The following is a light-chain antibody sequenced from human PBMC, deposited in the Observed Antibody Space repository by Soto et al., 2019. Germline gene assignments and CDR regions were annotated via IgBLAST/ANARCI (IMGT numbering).Light chain of an antibody. J-gene: IGLJ2*01. Sequence: QSALTQPASVSGSPGQSITISCTGTSSDVGSYNLVSWYQQHTGKAPKLMIYDDTKRPSGVSNRFSGSKSGNTASLTISGLQAEDEADYYCCSYAGSSTLVVGGGTK. CDR2: DDT. CDR1: SSDVGSYNL. CDR3: CSYAGSSTLV. V-gene: IGLV2-23*01.